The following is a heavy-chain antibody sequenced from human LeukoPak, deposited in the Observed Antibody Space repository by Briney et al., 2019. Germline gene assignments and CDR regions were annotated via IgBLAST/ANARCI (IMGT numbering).Heavy chain of an antibody. CDR1: GFTFSSYS. V-gene: IGHV3-21*01. D-gene: IGHD3-22*01. J-gene: IGHJ4*02. Sequence: GGSLRLSCAASGFTFSSYSMNWVRQAPGKGLEWVSSISSSSSYIYYADSVKGRFTISRDNAKNSLYLQMNSLRAEDTAVYYCARDGTRLHDSRPGYWGQGTLVTVSS. CDR3: ARDGTRLHDSRPGY. CDR2: ISSSSSYI.